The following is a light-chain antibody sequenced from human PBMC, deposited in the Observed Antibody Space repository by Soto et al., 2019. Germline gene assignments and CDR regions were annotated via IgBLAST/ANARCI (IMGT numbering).Light chain of an antibody. J-gene: IGKJ1*01. V-gene: IGKV1-12*01. CDR1: QGIGSL. Sequence: DIQMTQCPSSLSASVGDRVTITCRASQGIGSLLAWYQQKPGKAPKLLIYAASSLQSGVPSRFSGRGSGTDFTLTITNLQPADFATYSCQQADSFPWTFGQGTKVEFK. CDR2: AAS. CDR3: QQADSFPWT.